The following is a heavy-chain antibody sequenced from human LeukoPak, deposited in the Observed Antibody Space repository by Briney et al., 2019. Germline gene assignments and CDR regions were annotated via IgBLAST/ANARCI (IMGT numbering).Heavy chain of an antibody. Sequence: ASVKVSCKASGSVFPGYFLHWVRRAPGQGLEWLGCMNPNSGVTHYAQDFQGRVAMTRDTSISTAYMELSRLRSDDTAVYYCASSGYFDSSFVDYWGQGTLVTVSS. CDR2: MNPNSGVT. J-gene: IGHJ4*02. D-gene: IGHD3-9*01. CDR3: ASSGYFDSSFVDY. CDR1: GSVFPGYF. V-gene: IGHV1-2*02.